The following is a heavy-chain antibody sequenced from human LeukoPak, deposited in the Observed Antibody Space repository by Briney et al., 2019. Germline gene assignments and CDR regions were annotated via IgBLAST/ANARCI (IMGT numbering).Heavy chain of an antibody. CDR3: ARQPSDYNYMDV. Sequence: ASVKVSCKASGYTFTGYYMHWVRQAPGQGLEWMGWINPNSGGTNYAQKFQGRVTMTRDTSISTAYMELSRLRSDDTAVYYCARQPSDYNYMDVWGKGTTVTVSS. CDR2: INPNSGGT. D-gene: IGHD6-13*01. V-gene: IGHV1-2*02. CDR1: GYTFTGYY. J-gene: IGHJ6*03.